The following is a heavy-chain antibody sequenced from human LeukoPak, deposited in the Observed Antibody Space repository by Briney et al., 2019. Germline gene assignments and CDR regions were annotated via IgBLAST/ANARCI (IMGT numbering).Heavy chain of an antibody. CDR2: IYYSGST. D-gene: IGHD5-18*01. V-gene: IGHV4-30-4*01. Sequence: SQTLSLTCTVSGGSISSGDYYWRWIRQPPGKGLEWIGYIYYSGSTYYNPSLKSRVTISVDTSKNQFSLKLSSVTAADTAVYYCARTLYSYGYLTGYYFDYWGQGTLVTVSS. CDR1: GGSISSGDYY. J-gene: IGHJ4*02. CDR3: ARTLYSYGYLTGYYFDY.